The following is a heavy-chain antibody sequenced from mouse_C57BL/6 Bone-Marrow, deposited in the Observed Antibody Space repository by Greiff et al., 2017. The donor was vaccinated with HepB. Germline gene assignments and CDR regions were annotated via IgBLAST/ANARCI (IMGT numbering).Heavy chain of an antibody. D-gene: IGHD2-5*01. Sequence: EVQLQQSGAELVRPGASVKLSCTASGFNIKDDYMHWVKQRPEQGLEWIGWIDPENGDTEYASKFQGNVTITADTSSNTAYLQLSSLTSEDTAVYYCTTDYYSNLWVAYWGQGTLVTVSA. CDR1: GFNIKDDY. CDR2: IDPENGDT. J-gene: IGHJ3*01. CDR3: TTDYYSNLWVAY. V-gene: IGHV14-4*01.